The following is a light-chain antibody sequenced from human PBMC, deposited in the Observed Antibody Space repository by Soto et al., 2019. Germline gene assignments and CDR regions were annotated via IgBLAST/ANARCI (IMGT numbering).Light chain of an antibody. CDR2: DAS. Sequence: EIVLTQSPATLSLSPGERATLSCRASQSVSSYLAWYQQKPGQAPRLLIYDASNRATGLPGRFSGSGSGTAFPLTISSLEREGFAVYYCQKRSNWSITFGQGTRLEIK. V-gene: IGKV3-11*01. CDR3: QKRSNWSIT. J-gene: IGKJ5*01. CDR1: QSVSSY.